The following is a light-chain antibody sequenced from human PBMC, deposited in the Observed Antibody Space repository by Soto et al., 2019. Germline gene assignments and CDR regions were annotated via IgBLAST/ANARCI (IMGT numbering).Light chain of an antibody. CDR1: QSISSW. CDR2: KAS. CDR3: EQYKSYPYT. J-gene: IGKJ2*01. Sequence: DIHMTQSPSTLSASVGDRVTITCRASQSISSWLAWYQQKPGKAPKLLIYKASSLESGVPSRFSGSGSGTEFTLTISSLQPDDFAAYYCEQYKSYPYTFGQGTKLEIK. V-gene: IGKV1-5*03.